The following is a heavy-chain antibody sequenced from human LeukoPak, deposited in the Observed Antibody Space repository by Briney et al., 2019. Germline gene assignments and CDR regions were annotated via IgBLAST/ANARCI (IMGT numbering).Heavy chain of an antibody. V-gene: IGHV3-7*01. D-gene: IGHD5-12*01. J-gene: IGHJ4*02. CDR3: ARFGYSGWNLEY. CDR1: GFSFRDFW. CDR2: INQGGSVK. Sequence: PGGSLRLSCAASGFSFRDFWMTWVRQAPGKGLEWVANINQGGSVKYYVDSMKGRFTISRDDAKSSLYVQMNSLRDEDTAVYYCARFGYSGWNLEYWGQGTLVTVSS.